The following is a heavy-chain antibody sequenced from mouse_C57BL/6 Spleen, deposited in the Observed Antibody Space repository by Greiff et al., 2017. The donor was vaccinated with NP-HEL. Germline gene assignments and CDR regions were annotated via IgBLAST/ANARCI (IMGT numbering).Heavy chain of an antibody. CDR2: IWSGGST. CDR1: GFSLTSYG. J-gene: IGHJ1*03. D-gene: IGHD1-1*01. CDR3: APGSSYGGYFDV. V-gene: IGHV2-2*01. Sequence: QVQLQQSGPGLVQPSQSLSITCTVSGFSLTSYGVHWVRQSPGKGLEWLGVIWSGGSTDYNAAFISRLSISKDNSKSQVFFKMNSLQADDTAIYYCAPGSSYGGYFDVWGTGTTVTVSS.